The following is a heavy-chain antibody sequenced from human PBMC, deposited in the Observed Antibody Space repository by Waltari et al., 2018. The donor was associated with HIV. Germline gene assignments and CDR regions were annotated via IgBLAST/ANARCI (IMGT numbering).Heavy chain of an antibody. CDR2: FDPEDGAT. CDR1: GYTLTELS. J-gene: IGHJ4*02. D-gene: IGHD1-26*01. Sequence: QVLLVQSGAEVKKPGASVKVSCKVSGYTLTELSMHWVRQAPGKGLEWMGGFDPEDGATFYAQKFQGRITMTEDTSTDIAYMELSSLRSEDTAVYYCATGVIIVGATTDDFWGQGTLVTVSS. V-gene: IGHV1-24*01. CDR3: ATGVIIVGATTDDF.